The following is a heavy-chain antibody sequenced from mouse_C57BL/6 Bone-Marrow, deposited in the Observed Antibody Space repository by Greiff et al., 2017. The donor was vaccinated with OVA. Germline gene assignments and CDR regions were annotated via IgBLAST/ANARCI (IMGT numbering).Heavy chain of an antibody. CDR1: GYTFTSYG. CDR2: IYPRSGNT. V-gene: IGHV1-81*01. Sequence: VQLQQSGAELARPGASVKLSCKASGYTFTSYGISWVKQRTGQGLEWIGEIYPRSGNTYYNEKFKGKATLTADKSSSTAYMELRSLTSEDSAVYFCARSRDLYGSSYVDAMDYWGQGTSVTVSS. D-gene: IGHD1-1*01. CDR3: ARSRDLYGSSYVDAMDY. J-gene: IGHJ4*01.